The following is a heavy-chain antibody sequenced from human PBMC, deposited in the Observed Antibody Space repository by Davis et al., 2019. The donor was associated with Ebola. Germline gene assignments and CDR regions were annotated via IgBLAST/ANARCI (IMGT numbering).Heavy chain of an antibody. D-gene: IGHD5-12*01. V-gene: IGHV3-48*02. J-gene: IGHJ4*02. CDR2: ISSSSSTI. Sequence: GESLKISCAASGFTFSSYSMNWVRQAPGKGLEWVSYISSSSSTIYYADSVKGRFTISRDNAKNSLYLQMNSLRDEDTAVYYCAKDLGAVATINGSYWGQGTLVTVSS. CDR3: AKDLGAVATINGSY. CDR1: GFTFSSYS.